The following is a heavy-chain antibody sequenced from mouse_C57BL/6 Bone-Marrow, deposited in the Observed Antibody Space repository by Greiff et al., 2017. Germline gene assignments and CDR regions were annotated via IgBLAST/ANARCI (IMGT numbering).Heavy chain of an antibody. D-gene: IGHD1-1*01. CDR2: IYPGGGYT. CDR3: ARSSYGSSYFDY. Sequence: QVQLQQPGAELVRPGTSVKMSCKASGYTFTNYWIGWAKQRPGHGLEWIGDIYPGGGYTNYNEKFKGKAILTADKSSSTAYMQFSSLTSEDSAIYYCARSSYGSSYFDYWGQGTTLTVSS. V-gene: IGHV1-63*01. CDR1: GYTFTNYW. J-gene: IGHJ2*01.